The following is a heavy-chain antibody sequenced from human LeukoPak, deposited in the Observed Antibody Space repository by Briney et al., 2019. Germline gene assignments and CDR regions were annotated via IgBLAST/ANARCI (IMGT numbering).Heavy chain of an antibody. J-gene: IGHJ4*02. V-gene: IGHV3-30*03. CDR2: ISYDGSNK. D-gene: IGHD6-13*01. Sequence: GGSLRLSCAASGFIFSSYGMHWVRQAPGKGLEWVAVISYDGSNKYYADTVKGRFTISRDNSRNTLYLQMNSLRAEDTGIYYCARDGIEGSSWYGAADYWGQGTLVTVSS. CDR3: ARDGIEGSSWYGAADY. CDR1: GFIFSSYG.